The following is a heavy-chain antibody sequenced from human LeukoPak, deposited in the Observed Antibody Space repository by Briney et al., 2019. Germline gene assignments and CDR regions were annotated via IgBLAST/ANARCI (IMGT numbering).Heavy chain of an antibody. CDR2: INHSGST. V-gene: IGHV4-34*01. J-gene: IGHJ4*02. CDR1: GGSISNYY. Sequence: SETLSLTCTVSGGSISNYYWTWIRQPPGKGLEWIGEINHSGSTNYNPSLKSRVTISVDTSKNQFSLKLSSVTAADTAVYYCARGDYYDRSGPPGYWGQGTLVTVSS. D-gene: IGHD3-22*01. CDR3: ARGDYYDRSGPPGY.